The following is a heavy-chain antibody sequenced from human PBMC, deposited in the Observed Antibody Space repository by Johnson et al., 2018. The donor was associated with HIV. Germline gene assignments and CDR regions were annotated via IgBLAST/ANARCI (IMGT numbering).Heavy chain of an antibody. CDR1: GFNFSNYG. V-gene: IGHV3-30-3*02. CDR2: ISYDGSNK. Sequence: QVQLVESGGGVVQPGRSLRLSCAASGFNFSNYGMYWARQAPGKGLEWVAVISYDGSNKYYADSVKGRFTISRDNSKNSLYLQMNRLRTEDTAVYYCAKTQNSRMVVGSVFNNWGQGTMVTVSS. J-gene: IGHJ3*02. D-gene: IGHD3-10*01. CDR3: AKTQNSRMVVGSVFNN.